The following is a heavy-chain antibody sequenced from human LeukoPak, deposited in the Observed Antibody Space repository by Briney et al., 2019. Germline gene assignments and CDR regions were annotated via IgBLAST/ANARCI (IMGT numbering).Heavy chain of an antibody. CDR1: GFILRNYA. CDR2: ISGGGTEK. J-gene: IGHJ4*02. Sequence: PGGPLRLSCAAPGFILRNYAMAWIRQAPGKGLDWVPIISGGGTEKDHADSVMGRFTISRGNVKNTAYLQMNSLRAEDTAVYYCAKIIKKSYSGGWFGGFDSWGQGTLVTVSS. D-gene: IGHD3-10*01. V-gene: IGHV3-23*01. CDR3: AKIIKKSYSGGWFGGFDS.